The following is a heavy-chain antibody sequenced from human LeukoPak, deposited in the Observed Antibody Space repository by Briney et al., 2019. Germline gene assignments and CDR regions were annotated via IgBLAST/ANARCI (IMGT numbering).Heavy chain of an antibody. Sequence: GGSLRLSCAASGFTFDDYAMHWVRQAPGKGLEWVSGISWNSGSIGYADSVKGRFTISRDNSKNTLYLQMTSLRAEDTAVYYCAKAQETRTIFGVVTISRGDFDYWGQGTLVTVSS. J-gene: IGHJ4*02. CDR3: AKAQETRTIFGVVTISRGDFDY. CDR1: GFTFDDYA. CDR2: ISWNSGSI. V-gene: IGHV3-9*01. D-gene: IGHD3-3*01.